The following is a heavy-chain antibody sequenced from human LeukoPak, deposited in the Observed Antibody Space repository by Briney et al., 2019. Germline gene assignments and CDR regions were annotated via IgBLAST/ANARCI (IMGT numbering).Heavy chain of an antibody. D-gene: IGHD6-19*01. CDR3: AGISVAGGDWFDP. J-gene: IGHJ5*02. V-gene: IGHV4-4*07. Sequence: PSETLSLTCSVSGDSINRFYWHWIRQSAGKTLEWIGRIYTSGSTNYNTSLKSRVTMSIDTSKKQFSLKLTSVTAADTAVYYCAGISVAGGDWFDPWGQGTLVTVSS. CDR1: GDSINRFY. CDR2: IYTSGST.